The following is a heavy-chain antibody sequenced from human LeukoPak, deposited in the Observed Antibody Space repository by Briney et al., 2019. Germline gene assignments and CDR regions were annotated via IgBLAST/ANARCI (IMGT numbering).Heavy chain of an antibody. CDR2: VNHRGTT. V-gene: IGHV4-34*01. J-gene: IGHJ4*02. D-gene: IGHD3-22*01. CDR3: TREWSSGYYSDY. Sequence: SETLSLTCAVYGGSFSNYYWGWIRQSPARGLEWIGEVNHRGTTNYSPSLKSRVTISVDSSKNQFSLKMTSVTAADTAVYYCTREWSSGYYSDYWGQRILVTVSS. CDR1: GGSFSNYY.